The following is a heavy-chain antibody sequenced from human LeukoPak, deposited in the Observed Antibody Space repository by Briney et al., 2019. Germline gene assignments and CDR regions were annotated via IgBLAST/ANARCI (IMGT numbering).Heavy chain of an antibody. CDR2: INHSGST. CDR1: GGSFSGYY. D-gene: IGHD6-19*01. J-gene: IGHJ4*02. Sequence: PSETLSLTCAVYGGSFSGYYWSWIRQPLGKGLEWIGEINHSGSTNYNPSLKSRVTISVDTSKNQFSLKLSSVTAADTAVYYCARGLIYSSGWIYYFDYWGQGTLVTVSS. CDR3: ARGLIYSSGWIYYFDY. V-gene: IGHV4-34*01.